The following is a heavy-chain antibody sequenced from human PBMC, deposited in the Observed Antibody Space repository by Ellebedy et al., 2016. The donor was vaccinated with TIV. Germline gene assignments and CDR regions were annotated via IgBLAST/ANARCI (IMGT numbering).Heavy chain of an antibody. D-gene: IGHD3-10*01. J-gene: IGHJ4*02. V-gene: IGHV3-23*01. Sequence: GESLKIPXAASGFTFSSYAMSWVRQAPGKGLEWVSAISGSGGSTYYADSVKGRFTISRDNSKNTLYLQMNSLRAEDTAVYYCAKDREHYYGSGSYGPFDYWGQGTLVTVSS. CDR3: AKDREHYYGSGSYGPFDY. CDR1: GFTFSSYA. CDR2: ISGSGGST.